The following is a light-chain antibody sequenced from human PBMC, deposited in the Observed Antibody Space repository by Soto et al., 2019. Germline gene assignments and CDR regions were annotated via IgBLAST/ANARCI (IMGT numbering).Light chain of an antibody. Sequence: EIVLTQSPGTLSLSPGERATLSCWASQSVSSSYLAWYQQKPVRAPRLLIYGASTRATGIPDRFRGSGSGTDFTLTISRLEPEDFAVYYCQRYGSSPALFAFGPGTKVDIK. V-gene: IGKV3-20*01. J-gene: IGKJ3*01. CDR2: GAS. CDR1: QSVSSSY. CDR3: QRYGSSPALFA.